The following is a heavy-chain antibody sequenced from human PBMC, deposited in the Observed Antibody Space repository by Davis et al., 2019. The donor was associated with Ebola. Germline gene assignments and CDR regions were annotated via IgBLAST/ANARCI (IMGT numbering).Heavy chain of an antibody. J-gene: IGHJ4*02. CDR1: RLTFSSYG. V-gene: IGHV3-30*02. D-gene: IGHD3-9*01. CDR2: IWHDGGNN. Sequence: PSGSLRPPCVATRLTFSSYGMHSVRQSPGKGLEWVAVIWHDGGNNYYADSVKGRFTISRDNSKNTLYLQMNSLRAEDTAVDYCAKVPRNFDWLLLDYWGQGTLVTVSS. CDR3: AKVPRNFDWLLLDY.